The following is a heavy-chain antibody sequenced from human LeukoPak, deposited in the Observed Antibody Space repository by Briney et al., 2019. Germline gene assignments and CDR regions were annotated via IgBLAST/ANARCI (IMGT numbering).Heavy chain of an antibody. Sequence: SVKVSCKASGGTFSSYAISWVRQAPGQGLGWMGGIIPIFGTANYAQKFQGRVTITTDESTSTAYMELSSLRSEDTAVYYCARFDAYYYDSSGYYWAEYFQHWGQGTLVTVSS. CDR1: GGTFSSYA. V-gene: IGHV1-69*05. CDR2: IIPIFGTA. CDR3: ARFDAYYYDSSGYYWAEYFQH. J-gene: IGHJ1*01. D-gene: IGHD3-22*01.